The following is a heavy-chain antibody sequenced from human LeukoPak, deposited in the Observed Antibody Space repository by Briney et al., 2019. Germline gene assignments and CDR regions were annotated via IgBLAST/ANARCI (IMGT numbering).Heavy chain of an antibody. V-gene: IGHV3-23*01. J-gene: IGHJ4*01. CDR1: GFTFSSSA. CDR3: AKGIYSSGWSYFDY. D-gene: IGHD6-19*01. Sequence: PGGSLRLSCAASGFTFSSSAMSWVRQAPGKGLEWVSTLSGSGITTYYADSVKGLFTISRDNSKNTLYLQMNSLRAEDTAVYCCAKGIYSSGWSYFDYWGHGTLVTVSS. CDR2: LSGSGITT.